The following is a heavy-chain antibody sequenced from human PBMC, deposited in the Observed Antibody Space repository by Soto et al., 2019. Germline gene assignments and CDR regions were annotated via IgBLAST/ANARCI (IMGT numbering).Heavy chain of an antibody. CDR2: INGDGSRT. CDR3: ARGAGGAYYVDY. Sequence: EVQLVESGGGLVQPGGSLRLSCAASGFTFSSYWMHWVRQAPGKGLVWVSRINGDGSRTSYADSVKGQFTISRGNARNTLYLQMISLGAEDTAVYYCARGAGGAYYVDYWGQGTLVTVSS. D-gene: IGHD2-21*01. J-gene: IGHJ4*02. CDR1: GFTFSSYW. V-gene: IGHV3-74*01.